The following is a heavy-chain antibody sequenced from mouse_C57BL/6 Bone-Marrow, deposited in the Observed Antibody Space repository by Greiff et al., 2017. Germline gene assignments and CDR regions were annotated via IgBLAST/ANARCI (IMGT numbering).Heavy chain of an antibody. CDR3: ARQRSSREAGFAY. CDR2: ISSGGSYT. D-gene: IGHD1-1*01. V-gene: IGHV5-6*01. Sequence: EVMLVESGGDLVKPGGSLKLSCAASGFTFSSYGMSWVRQTPDKRLEWVATISSGGSYTYYPDSVKGRFTLSRENAKNTLYLQMSRLKSEDTAMYDCARQRSSREAGFAYWGQGTLVTVSA. J-gene: IGHJ3*01. CDR1: GFTFSSYG.